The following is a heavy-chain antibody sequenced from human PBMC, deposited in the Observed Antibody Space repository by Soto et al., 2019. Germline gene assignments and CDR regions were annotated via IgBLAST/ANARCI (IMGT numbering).Heavy chain of an antibody. Sequence: GGSLRLSCAASGFTFSSYVTHWVSQAPGKGLEWVSVISYDGSYKYYADSVKGRFTISRDNSKHTLYLQMSSLRVEDTAVYYCAKDADGYGSSTRRYTYHGLAVWAQGTTVTLSS. CDR1: GFTFSSYV. CDR3: AKDADGYGSSTRRYTYHGLAV. CDR2: ISYDGSYK. J-gene: IGHJ6*01. D-gene: IGHD2-2*03. V-gene: IGHV3-30*18.